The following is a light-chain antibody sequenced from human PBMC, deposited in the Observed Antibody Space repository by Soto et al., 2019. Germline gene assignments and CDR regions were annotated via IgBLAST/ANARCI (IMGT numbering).Light chain of an antibody. V-gene: IGLV2-14*03. Sequence: QSALTQPASVSGSPGQSITISCTGTSSDIGAYNFVSWYQQHPGKAPKLMLYDVNIRPSGVSNRFSGSKSGNTASLTISGLQAEEEADYYCTSWTPSTPMIFGGGTTVTVL. CDR2: DVN. J-gene: IGLJ2*01. CDR1: SSDIGAYNF. CDR3: TSWTPSTPMI.